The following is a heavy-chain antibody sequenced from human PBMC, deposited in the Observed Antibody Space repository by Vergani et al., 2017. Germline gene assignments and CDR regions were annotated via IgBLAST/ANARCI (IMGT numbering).Heavy chain of an antibody. CDR1: GFTFSSYA. J-gene: IGHJ4*02. CDR3: VKGYSGWLNVGD. Sequence: EVQLVESGGGLVQPGGSLRLSCSASGFTFSSYAMHWVRQAPGKGLEYVSAISSNGGSTYYAESVKGRFTISRDNSKNTLYLQMSGLRAEDTAVYYCVKGYSGWLNVGDWGQGTLVTVSS. CDR2: ISSNGGST. V-gene: IGHV3-64D*06. D-gene: IGHD6-19*01.